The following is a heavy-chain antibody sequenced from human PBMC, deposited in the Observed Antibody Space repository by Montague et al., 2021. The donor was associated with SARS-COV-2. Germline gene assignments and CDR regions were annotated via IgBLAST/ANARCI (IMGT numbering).Heavy chain of an antibody. CDR1: GGSISSSRYY. Sequence: SETLSLTCTVSGGSISSSRYYWGWIRQPPGKGLGWIGSIYYSGSTYYNPSLKSRVTISVDTSKNQFSLKLSSVTAADTAVYYCARHPPMTWGQETLVTVSS. V-gene: IGHV4-39*01. CDR3: ARHPPMT. J-gene: IGHJ5*02. CDR2: IYYSGST. D-gene: IGHD3-22*01.